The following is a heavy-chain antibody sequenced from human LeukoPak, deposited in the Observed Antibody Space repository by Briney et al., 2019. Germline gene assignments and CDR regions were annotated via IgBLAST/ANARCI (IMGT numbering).Heavy chain of an antibody. J-gene: IGHJ5*02. CDR2: IYYSGST. Sequence: SETLSLTCTVSGGSISSSGYYWGWSRQPPGKGLEWIGSIYYSGSTQYNPSLKSRVTISVDTSKNQFSLKLRSVTAADTAVYYCAREGTAGTNLNWFDPWGQGTLVTVSS. CDR1: GGSISSSGYY. D-gene: IGHD1-1*01. CDR3: AREGTAGTNLNWFDP. V-gene: IGHV4-39*02.